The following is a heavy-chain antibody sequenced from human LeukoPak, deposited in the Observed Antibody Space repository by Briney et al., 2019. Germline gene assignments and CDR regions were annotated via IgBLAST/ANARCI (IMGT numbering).Heavy chain of an antibody. CDR2: INAGDGNT. Sequence: GASVKVSCKASGYTFTSYAMHWVRQAPGQRLEWMGWINAGDGNTKYSQKFQGRVTMTRDTSISTAYMELSRLRSDDTAVYYCASFGDYVDYYMDVWGKGTTVTVSS. V-gene: IGHV1-3*01. CDR1: GYTFTSYA. CDR3: ASFGDYVDYYMDV. J-gene: IGHJ6*03. D-gene: IGHD4-17*01.